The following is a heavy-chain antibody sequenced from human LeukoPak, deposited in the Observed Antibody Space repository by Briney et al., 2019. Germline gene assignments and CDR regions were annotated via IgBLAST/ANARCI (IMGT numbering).Heavy chain of an antibody. Sequence: SETLSLTCAVYVGSFSGYYWSWIREPPGKGLEWIGEINHSGSTNYNPSLKSRVTISLDTSKNQFSLKLSSVTAADTAVYYCARGKLYDILTGPSQYYFDYWGQGTLVTVSS. V-gene: IGHV4-34*01. CDR2: INHSGST. D-gene: IGHD3-9*01. CDR3: ARGKLYDILTGPSQYYFDY. CDR1: VGSFSGYY. J-gene: IGHJ4*02.